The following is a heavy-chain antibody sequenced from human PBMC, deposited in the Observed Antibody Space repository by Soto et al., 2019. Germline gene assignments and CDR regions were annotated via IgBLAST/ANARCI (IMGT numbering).Heavy chain of an antibody. CDR2: ISSSSSYI. CDR3: ARMGSQRYYYYGMDV. Sequence: GGSLRLSCAASGFTFSSYAMNWVRQAPGKGLEWVSSISSSSSYIYYADSVKGRFTISRDNAKNSLYLQMNSLRAEDTAVYYCARMGSQRYYYYGMDVWGQGTTVTVSS. D-gene: IGHD6-25*01. CDR1: GFTFSSYA. V-gene: IGHV3-21*01. J-gene: IGHJ6*02.